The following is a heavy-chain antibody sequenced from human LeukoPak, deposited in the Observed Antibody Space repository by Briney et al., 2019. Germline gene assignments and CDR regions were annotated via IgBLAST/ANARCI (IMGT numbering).Heavy chain of an antibody. J-gene: IGHJ3*02. V-gene: IGHV4-34*01. CDR2: INHSGST. CDR3: ARGPRWTFAFDI. D-gene: IGHD3/OR15-3a*01. Sequence: KASETLSLTCAVYGGSFSGYYWSWIRQPPGKGLEWIGEINHSGSTNYNPSLKSRVTISVDTSKNQFSLKLSSVTAADTAVYYCARGPRWTFAFDIWGQGTMATVSS. CDR1: GGSFSGYY.